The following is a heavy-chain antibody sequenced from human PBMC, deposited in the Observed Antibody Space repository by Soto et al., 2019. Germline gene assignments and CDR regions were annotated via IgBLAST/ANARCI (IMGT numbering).Heavy chain of an antibody. V-gene: IGHV4-34*01. CDR1: GGSFSGYY. J-gene: IGHJ6*02. CDR2: INHSGST. CDR3: ARGPREVLLWFGESPPNPYYYYYGMDV. Sequence: SYTLSLTCAVYGGSFSGYYWSWIRQPPGKGLEWIGEINHSGSTNYNPSRKSRVTISVDTSKNQFSLKLSSVTAADTAVYYCARGPREVLLWFGESPPNPYYYYYGMDVWGQGTTVTVSS. D-gene: IGHD3-10*01.